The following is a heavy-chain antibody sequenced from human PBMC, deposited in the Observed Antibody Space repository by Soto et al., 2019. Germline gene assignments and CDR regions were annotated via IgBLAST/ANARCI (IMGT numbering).Heavy chain of an antibody. D-gene: IGHD3-16*01. CDR3: ARDGLRRGDLQYDHLYHFDN. Sequence: QVQLMESGGDVVQPGRSLRLSCAASGFTFNSYGMHWVRQAPDKGLEWVAVIWYDGSKEYYADFVKGRFTISRDNSKNTLYLQMNSLRAEDTADYYCARDGLRRGDLQYDHLYHFDNWGQGTLVTVSS. V-gene: IGHV3-33*01. CDR1: GFTFNSYG. CDR2: IWYDGSKE. J-gene: IGHJ4*02.